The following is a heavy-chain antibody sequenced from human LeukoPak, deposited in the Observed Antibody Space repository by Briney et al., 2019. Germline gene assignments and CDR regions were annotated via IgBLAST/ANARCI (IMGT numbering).Heavy chain of an antibody. J-gene: IGHJ2*01. V-gene: IGHV1-2*02. CDR2: INPNSGGT. CDR3: ARDLGIAAAAAYWYSDL. Sequence: ASVKVSCKASGYTFTGYYMHWVRQAPGQRLEWIGWINPNSGGTNYAQKFQGRVTMTRDTSISTAYMELSRLRSDDTAVYYCARDLGIAAAAAYWYSDLWGRGTLVTVSS. D-gene: IGHD6-13*01. CDR1: GYTFTGYY.